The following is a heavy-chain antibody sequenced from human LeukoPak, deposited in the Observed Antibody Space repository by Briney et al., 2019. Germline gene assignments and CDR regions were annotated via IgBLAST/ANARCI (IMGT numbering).Heavy chain of an antibody. J-gene: IGHJ3*02. CDR1: GYTFIRYD. CDR2: MNPNSANT. Sequence: ASVKVSCKASGYTFIRYDINWVRQAAGQGLEWMGWMNPNSANTGYAGKFQGRVSMTRDNPMSTAYMELSGLRPDDTAVYYCARARTDLESGDLSYTFEIWGQGTMITVSS. CDR3: ARARTDLESGDLSYTFEI. D-gene: IGHD1-1*01. V-gene: IGHV1-8*01.